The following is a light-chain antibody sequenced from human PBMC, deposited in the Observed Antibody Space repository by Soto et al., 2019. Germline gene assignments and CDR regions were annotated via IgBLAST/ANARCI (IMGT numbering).Light chain of an antibody. Sequence: EIVLTQSPGTLSLSPGERATLSCTASQSVSSSSLAWYQQKRGQAPRLLIHDASSRATGIPDRFSGSGSGTDFTLTISRLEPEDFAVYYCQQYGSSPRTFGQGTRVEVK. V-gene: IGKV3-20*01. CDR2: DAS. CDR1: QSVSSSS. J-gene: IGKJ1*01. CDR3: QQYGSSPRT.